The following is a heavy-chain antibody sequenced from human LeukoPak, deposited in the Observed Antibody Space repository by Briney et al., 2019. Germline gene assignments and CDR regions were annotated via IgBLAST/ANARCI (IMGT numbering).Heavy chain of an antibody. J-gene: IGHJ4*02. D-gene: IGHD2-15*01. CDR1: GGSFSGHY. CDR3: VREHSWGDFDY. V-gene: IGHV4-34*01. CDR2: VTDRGNV. Sequence: PSETLSLTCAVYGGSFSGHYWTWIRQPPGKGLEWIGEVTDRGNVNYNPSLRSRVTMSVDTAKSQFSVKLRSMTAADTAVYYCVREHSWGDFDYWGQGTLVTVSS.